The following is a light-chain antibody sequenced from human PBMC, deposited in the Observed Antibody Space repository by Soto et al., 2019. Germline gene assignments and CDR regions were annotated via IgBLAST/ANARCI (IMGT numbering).Light chain of an antibody. V-gene: IGLV4-69*01. CDR1: SGHSSYA. CDR3: QTWGTGPWV. Sequence: QPVLTQSPSASASLGASVRLTCTRSSGHSSYAIAWHQQQPEKGPRYLMKINSDGSHRKGDGIPDRFSGSSSGAERYLTISSLQSEDEADYYCQTWGTGPWVFGGGTKVTVL. CDR2: INSDGSH. J-gene: IGLJ3*02.